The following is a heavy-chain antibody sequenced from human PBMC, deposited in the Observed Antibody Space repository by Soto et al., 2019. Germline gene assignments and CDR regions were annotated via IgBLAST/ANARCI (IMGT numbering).Heavy chain of an antibody. V-gene: IGHV3-23*01. D-gene: IGHD3-3*01. CDR3: AKDRRYDVWSGYPFAY. CDR1: GFTFSSYA. CDR2: IRGSGSTT. J-gene: IGHJ4*01. Sequence: EVQLLESGGGLVQPGGSLRLSCAASGFTFSSYAMSWVRQAPGKGLEWVSGIRGSGSTTYYADSVKGRFTISRDNSENTLYLQMNSLRTDDTAVYYCAKDRRYDVWSGYPFAYWGHGTLVTVSA.